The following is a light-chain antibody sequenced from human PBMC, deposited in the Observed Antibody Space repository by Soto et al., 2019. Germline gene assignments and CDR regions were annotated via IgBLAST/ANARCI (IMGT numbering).Light chain of an antibody. Sequence: ETVMTQSPAALALSPGERATLSCGASQSVSSSHLAWYQQKPGQAPRLLIYGASSRATGIPDRFSGSGSGTDFTLTISRLEPEDFAVYYCQQYGRSPRTFGQGTKGDIK. J-gene: IGKJ1*01. CDR2: GAS. V-gene: IGKV3-20*01. CDR3: QQYGRSPRT. CDR1: QSVSSSH.